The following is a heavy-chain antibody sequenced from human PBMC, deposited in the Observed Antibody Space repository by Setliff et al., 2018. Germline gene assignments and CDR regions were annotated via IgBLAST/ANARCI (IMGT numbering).Heavy chain of an antibody. CDR3: ARRETYYNFWSGYYAY. V-gene: IGHV4-39*07. D-gene: IGHD3-3*01. Sequence: SETLSLTCTVSGGSISSSSYYWGWIRQPPGKGLEWTGSIYYSGSTYYNPSLKSRVTISVDTSKNQFSLKLSSVTAADTAVCYCARRETYYNFWSGYYAYWGQGTLVTVSS. CDR2: IYYSGST. CDR1: GGSISSSSYY. J-gene: IGHJ4*02.